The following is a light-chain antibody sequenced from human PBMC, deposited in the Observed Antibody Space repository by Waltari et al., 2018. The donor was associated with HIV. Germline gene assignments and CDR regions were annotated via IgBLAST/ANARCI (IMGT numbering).Light chain of an antibody. J-gene: IGLJ1*01. CDR1: SNDVGNYNF. CDR3: CSYAGNYDYI. CDR2: DVT. Sequence: QSALTQPRSVSGSLGQSVTFSCTGTSNDVGNYNFVSWYQQRPGKAPKLIIYDVTNRPSGVPDRFSGSKSGNTASLTISGLQAEDEADYYCCSYAGNYDYIFGTVTEVTVL. V-gene: IGLV2-11*01.